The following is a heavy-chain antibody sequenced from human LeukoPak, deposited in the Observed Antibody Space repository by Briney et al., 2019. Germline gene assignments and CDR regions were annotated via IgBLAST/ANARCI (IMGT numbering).Heavy chain of an antibody. D-gene: IGHD2-21*02. Sequence: GGSLRLSCAASGFTFSRYAMHWVRQAPGEGLLWLSRISTDGGSTSYADSVKGRFTMSRDNAKNTLYLQMNGLRAEDTAVYYCARATYCGSDCYKGFDSWGLGTLVTVSS. CDR3: ARATYCGSDCYKGFDS. J-gene: IGHJ5*01. CDR1: GFTFSRYA. CDR2: ISTDGGST. V-gene: IGHV3-74*01.